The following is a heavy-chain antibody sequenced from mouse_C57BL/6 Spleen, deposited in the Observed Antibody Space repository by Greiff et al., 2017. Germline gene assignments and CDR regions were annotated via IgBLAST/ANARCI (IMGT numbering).Heavy chain of an antibody. V-gene: IGHV1-69*01. CDR1: GYTFTSYW. CDR2: IDPSDSYT. D-gene: IGHD2-3*01. J-gene: IGHJ1*03. Sequence: QVQLQQPGAELVMPGASVKLSCKASGYTFTSYWMHWVKQRPGQGLEWIGEIDPSDSYTNYNQTFKGKSTLTVDKSSSTAYMPLISLTSEDSAVYYGARSGYDGFHWYFDVWGTGATVTVSS. CDR3: ARSGYDGFHWYFDV.